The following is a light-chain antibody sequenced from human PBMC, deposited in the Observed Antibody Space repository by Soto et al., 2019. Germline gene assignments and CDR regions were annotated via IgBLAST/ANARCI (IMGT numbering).Light chain of an antibody. V-gene: IGLV2-14*01. CDR3: SSYTSSSTLVV. J-gene: IGLJ2*01. Sequence: QSALTQPDSVSGSPGQSITISCTGNSSDVGGYNYVSWYKQHPGKAPKLLIYDVSNRPSGVSNRFSGSKSGNTASLTISGLQAEYEADYYCSSYTSSSTLVVFGGGTKLTVL. CDR1: SSDVGGYNY. CDR2: DVS.